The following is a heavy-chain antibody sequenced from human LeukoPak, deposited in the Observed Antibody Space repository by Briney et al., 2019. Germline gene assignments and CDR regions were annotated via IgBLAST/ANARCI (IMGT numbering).Heavy chain of an antibody. J-gene: IGHJ4*02. D-gene: IGHD1-26*01. CDR3: AKGGESYRTGLDY. CDR2: ISGSGGRT. V-gene: IGHV3-23*01. CDR1: GFTFSSYA. Sequence: RPGGSLRLSCAASGFTFSSYAMSWVRQAPGKGLEWVSAISGSGGRTYHADSVKGRFTISRDNSKNTLYLQMNSLRAEDTAVYYCAKGGESYRTGLDYWGQGTLDTVSS.